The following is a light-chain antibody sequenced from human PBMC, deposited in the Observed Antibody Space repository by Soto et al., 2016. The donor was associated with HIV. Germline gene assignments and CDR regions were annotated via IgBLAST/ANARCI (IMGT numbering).Light chain of an antibody. CDR1: QGISSS. CDR3: QHYYSTPPT. V-gene: IGKV1-NL1*01. CDR2: AAS. J-gene: IGKJ2*01. Sequence: DIQMTQSPSSLSASVGDRVTITCRASQGISSSLVWYQQRPGKAPKLLLYAASRLAGGVPSRFSGSGSGTDYTLTISSLQPEDFATYFCQHYYSTPPTFGQGTKLEIE.